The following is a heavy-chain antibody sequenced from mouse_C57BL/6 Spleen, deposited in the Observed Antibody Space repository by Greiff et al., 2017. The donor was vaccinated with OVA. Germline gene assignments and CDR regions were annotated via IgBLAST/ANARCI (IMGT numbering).Heavy chain of an antibody. D-gene: IGHD2-5*01. CDR3: ARRGYYSNYDYYAMDY. Sequence: QVQLQQSGAELVRPGTSVKVSCKASGYAFTNYLIEWVKQRPGQGLEWIGVINPGSGGTNYNEKFKGKATLTADKSSSTDYMQLSSLTSEDSAVYFGARRGYYSNYDYYAMDYWGQGTSVTVSS. CDR2: INPGSGGT. CDR1: GYAFTNYL. V-gene: IGHV1-54*01. J-gene: IGHJ4*01.